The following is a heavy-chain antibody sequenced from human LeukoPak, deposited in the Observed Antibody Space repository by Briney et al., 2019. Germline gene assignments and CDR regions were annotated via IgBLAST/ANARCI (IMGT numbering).Heavy chain of an antibody. D-gene: IGHD5-12*01. CDR1: GYTFTGYY. J-gene: IGHJ4*02. V-gene: IGHV1-2*02. CDR3: ARGSAYSGYDSGEY. Sequence: ASVKVSCKASGYTFTGYYMHWVRQAPGQGLEWMGWINPNSGGTNYAQKFQGRVTMTRDTSISTAYMELSRLRSDDTAVYYCARGSAYSGYDSGEYWGQGTLVTVSS. CDR2: INPNSGGT.